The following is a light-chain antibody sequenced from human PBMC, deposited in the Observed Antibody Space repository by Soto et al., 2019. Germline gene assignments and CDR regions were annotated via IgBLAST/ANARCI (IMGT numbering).Light chain of an antibody. CDR2: DAS. V-gene: IGKV3-15*01. J-gene: IGKJ4*01. CDR1: QSFSSS. CDR3: QQYNNWPFT. Sequence: EIVMTQSPATLSVSPGERATLSSRASQSFSSSLAWYQQNPGQAPRLLIYDASARATGIPARFSGSGSGTEFTLTISSLQSEDFAVYYCQQYNNWPFTFGGGTRVEI.